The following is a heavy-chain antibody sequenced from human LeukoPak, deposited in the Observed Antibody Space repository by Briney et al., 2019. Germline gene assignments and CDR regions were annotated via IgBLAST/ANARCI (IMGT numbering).Heavy chain of an antibody. V-gene: IGHV3-21*01. D-gene: IGHD4-11*01. CDR1: GFTFSRFA. CDR3: AREGDDSDLNTPYYYYGMDV. J-gene: IGHJ6*02. CDR2: ISSSSSYI. Sequence: PGGSLRLSCAASGFTFSRFATHWVRQAPGKGLEWVSSISSSSSYIYYADSVKGRFTISRDNAKNSLYLQMNSLRAEDTAVYYCAREGDDSDLNTPYYYYGMDVWGQGTTVTVSS.